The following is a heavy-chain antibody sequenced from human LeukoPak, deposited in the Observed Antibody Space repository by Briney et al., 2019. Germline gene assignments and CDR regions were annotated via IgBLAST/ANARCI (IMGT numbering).Heavy chain of an antibody. CDR1: GFTFSSYG. Sequence: SGRSLRLSCAASGFTFSSYGMHWVRQAPGTGLERVAVISYDGSNKYYPDSVKGRCTISRDNSKNTLYLQMNSPRAEDTAVYYCAKEVLYSGYEPPDYWGQGTLVTVSS. D-gene: IGHD5-12*01. CDR2: ISYDGSNK. J-gene: IGHJ4*02. CDR3: AKEVLYSGYEPPDY. V-gene: IGHV3-30*18.